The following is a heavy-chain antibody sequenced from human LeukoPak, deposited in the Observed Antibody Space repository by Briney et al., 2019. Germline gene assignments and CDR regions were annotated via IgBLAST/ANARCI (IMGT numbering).Heavy chain of an antibody. V-gene: IGHV3-74*01. J-gene: IGHJ5*02. CDR3: VSDLCGGDDQ. CDR2: IDEDGKTI. CDR1: GFTFNSYW. Sequence: PGGSLRLSCAASGFTFNSYWMHWVRQAPAKGLVWVSRIDEDGKTIDYADSVKGRFTISRDNAKDTLYLQMSSLRDEDMAVYYCVSDLCGGDDQWGRGTLVTVSS. D-gene: IGHD3-3*01.